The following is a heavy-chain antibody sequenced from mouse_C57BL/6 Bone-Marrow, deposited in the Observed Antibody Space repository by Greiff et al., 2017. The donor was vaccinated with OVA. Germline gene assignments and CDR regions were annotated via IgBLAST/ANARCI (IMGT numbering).Heavy chain of an antibody. V-gene: IGHV5-6*01. CDR3: ARPHYYGSSYFDY. J-gene: IGHJ2*01. CDR1: GFTFSSYG. CDR2: ISSGGSYT. D-gene: IGHD1-1*01. Sequence: EVNLVESGGDLVKPGGSLKLSCAASGFTFSSYGMSWVRQTPDKRLEWVATISSGGSYTYYPDSVKGRFTISRDNAKNTLYLQMSSLKSEDTAMYYCARPHYYGSSYFDYWGQGTTLTVSS.